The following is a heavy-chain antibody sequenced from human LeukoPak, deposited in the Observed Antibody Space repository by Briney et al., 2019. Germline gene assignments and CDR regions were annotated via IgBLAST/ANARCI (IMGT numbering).Heavy chain of an antibody. CDR3: ARIVASSSSPFFDY. CDR2: ISAYNGNT. CDR1: GYTFTSYG. V-gene: IGHV1-18*01. D-gene: IGHD6-6*01. J-gene: IGHJ4*02. Sequence: ASVKVSCKASGYTFTSYGISWVRQAPGQGLEWMGWISAYNGNTNYAQKLQGRVTMTTDTSTSTAYMELRSLRSDDTAVYYCARIVASSSSPFFDYWGQGTLVTVSS.